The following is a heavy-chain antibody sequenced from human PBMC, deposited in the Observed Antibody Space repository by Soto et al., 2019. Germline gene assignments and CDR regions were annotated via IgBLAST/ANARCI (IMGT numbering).Heavy chain of an antibody. V-gene: IGHV3-15*07. D-gene: IGHD5-18*01. Sequence: PRGSLRLSCAVSGVTLSNVWMNWVRQAPGKGPEWVGRIKSKTDGGTVEYAAPVKDRFTISRDDSENTLYLQMNSLKTEDTAVYYCSHGYYQYFESWGQGT. CDR3: SHGYYQYFES. CDR2: IKSKTDGGTV. J-gene: IGHJ4*02. CDR1: GVTLSNVW.